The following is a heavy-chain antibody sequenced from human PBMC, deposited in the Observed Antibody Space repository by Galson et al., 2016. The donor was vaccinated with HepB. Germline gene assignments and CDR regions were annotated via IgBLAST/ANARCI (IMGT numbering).Heavy chain of an antibody. CDR2: ISSDGSNK. CDR3: ARGAPSAYNYYYMDV. J-gene: IGHJ6*03. V-gene: IGHV3-30-3*01. D-gene: IGHD3-16*01. Sequence: SCKVSGGTFSSYAIHWVRQAPGKGLEWVAVISSDGSNKYYADSVKGRFIISRDNSKNTLFLQMNSLRAEDTAVYYCARGAPSAYNYYYMDVWGKGTTCTVPS. CDR1: GGTFSSYA.